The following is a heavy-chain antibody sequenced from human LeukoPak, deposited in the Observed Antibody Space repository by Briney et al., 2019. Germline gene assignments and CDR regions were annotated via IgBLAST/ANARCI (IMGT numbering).Heavy chain of an antibody. Sequence: SDTLSLTCTVSGGSISSISYYWGWIRQPPGKGLEWIGSIYYSGSTYYNPSLKSRVTISVDTSKNQFSLKLSSVTAADTAVYYCARPYSSGWYGDFDYWGQGTLVTVSS. D-gene: IGHD6-19*01. CDR1: GGSISSISYY. CDR3: ARPYSSGWYGDFDY. V-gene: IGHV4-39*01. CDR2: IYYSGST. J-gene: IGHJ4*02.